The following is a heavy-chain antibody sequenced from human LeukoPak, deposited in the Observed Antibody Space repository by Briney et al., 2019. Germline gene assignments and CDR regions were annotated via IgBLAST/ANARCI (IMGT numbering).Heavy chain of an antibody. Sequence: SETLSLTCTVSGGSIISGYYYWGWLRQPPGKGLEWIGSIYYSGSTYYNPSLKSRVTIYEDTSKNQFSLKLSSVTAADTAVYYCARRIVGSSGVRNWFDPWGQGTLVTVSS. D-gene: IGHD6-6*01. V-gene: IGHV4-39*01. CDR2: IYYSGST. CDR1: GGSIISGYYY. J-gene: IGHJ5*02. CDR3: ARRIVGSSGVRNWFDP.